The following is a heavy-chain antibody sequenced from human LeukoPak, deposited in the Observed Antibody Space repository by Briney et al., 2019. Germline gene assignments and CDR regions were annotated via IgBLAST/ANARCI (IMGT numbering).Heavy chain of an antibody. D-gene: IGHD3-10*01. J-gene: IGHJ4*02. CDR1: GYTLTELS. Sequence: ASVKVSRKVSGYTLTELSMHWVRQAPGKGLEWMGGLDPEDGETIYAQKFQGRVTMTEDTSTDTAYMELSSLRSEDTAVYYCATPMVRGVTPTSFDYWGQGTLVTVSS. CDR3: ATPMVRGVTPTSFDY. CDR2: LDPEDGET. V-gene: IGHV1-24*01.